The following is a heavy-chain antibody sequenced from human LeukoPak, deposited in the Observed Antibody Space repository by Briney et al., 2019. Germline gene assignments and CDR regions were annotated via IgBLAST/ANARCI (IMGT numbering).Heavy chain of an antibody. J-gene: IGHJ5*02. D-gene: IGHD2-15*01. CDR1: GGSFSGYY. Sequence: SETLSLTCAVYGGSFSGYYGSWIRQPPGKGLEWIGEINHSGSTNYNPSLKSRVTISVDTSKNQFSLKLSSVTAADTAVYYCARDQGLYCSGGSCSLRNWFDPWGQGTLVTVSS. CDR3: ARDQGLYCSGGSCSLRNWFDP. V-gene: IGHV4-34*01. CDR2: INHSGST.